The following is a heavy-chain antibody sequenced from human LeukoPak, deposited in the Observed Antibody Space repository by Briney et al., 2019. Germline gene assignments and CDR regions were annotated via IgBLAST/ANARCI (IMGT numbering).Heavy chain of an antibody. CDR3: ANGGNY. D-gene: IGHD3-16*01. CDR2: ISGSGGST. CDR1: GLTFSSYV. Sequence: GGSLRLSCAAYGLTFSSYVMSWVRQAPGKGLEWVSGISGSGGSTYYADSVKGRFTISRDNSKNTLYLQMNTLRAEDTAVYYCANGGNYWGQGTLVTVSS. V-gene: IGHV3-23*01. J-gene: IGHJ4*02.